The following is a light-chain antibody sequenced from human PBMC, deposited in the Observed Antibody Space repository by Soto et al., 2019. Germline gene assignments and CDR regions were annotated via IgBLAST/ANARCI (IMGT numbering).Light chain of an antibody. J-gene: IGKJ2*03. CDR1: QSVTSRH. CDR2: AAS. V-gene: IGKV3-20*01. Sequence: EIVLTQSPGTLSLSPGERATLSCRASQSVTSRHLAWYRQRTGQAPRLLIFAASGRPGGIPDRFSGSGSGTDFTLTISRLEPEDFAVYYCQQYDSSPYSFGQGTKLEIK. CDR3: QQYDSSPYS.